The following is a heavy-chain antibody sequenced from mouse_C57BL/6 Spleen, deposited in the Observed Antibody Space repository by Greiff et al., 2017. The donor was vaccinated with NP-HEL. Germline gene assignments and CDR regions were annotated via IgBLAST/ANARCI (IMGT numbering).Heavy chain of an antibody. D-gene: IGHD2-4*01. J-gene: IGHJ2*01. CDR1: GYTFTDYY. CDR2: INPNNGGT. V-gene: IGHV1-26*01. CDR3: ARFDYLYY. Sequence: VQLQQSGPELVKPGASVKISCKASGYTFTDYYMNWVKQSHGKSLEWIGDINPNNGGTSYNQKFKGKATLTVDKSSSTAYMELRSLTSEDSAVYYCARFDYLYYWGQGTTLTVSS.